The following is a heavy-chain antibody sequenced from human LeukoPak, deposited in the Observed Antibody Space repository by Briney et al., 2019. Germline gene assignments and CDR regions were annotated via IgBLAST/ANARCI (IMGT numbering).Heavy chain of an antibody. V-gene: IGHV4-59*01. CDR2: IYYSGST. CDR1: GGSISSYY. Sequence: SETLSLTCTVSGGSISSYYWSWIRQPPGKGLERIGYIYYSGSTNYNPSLKSRVTISVDTSKNQFSLKLSSVTAADTAVYYCARVSGYDSSGQERDVFDYWGQGTLVTVSS. CDR3: ARVSGYDSSGQERDVFDY. J-gene: IGHJ4*02. D-gene: IGHD3-22*01.